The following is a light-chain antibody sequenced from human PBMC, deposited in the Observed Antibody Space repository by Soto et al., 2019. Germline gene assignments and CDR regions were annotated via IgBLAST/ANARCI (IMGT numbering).Light chain of an antibody. J-gene: IGKJ1*01. Sequence: DIVMTQSPDSLAVSLGERATINCKSSQSVLYSSNNKNYLAWFRQKPGQPPKLLIYWASTRESGVPDRFSGSGSGTDFTLTISSLQAEDVAVYYCQQYYGTSWTFGQGTQVEIK. V-gene: IGKV4-1*01. CDR1: QSVLYSSNNKNY. CDR3: QQYYGTSWT. CDR2: WAS.